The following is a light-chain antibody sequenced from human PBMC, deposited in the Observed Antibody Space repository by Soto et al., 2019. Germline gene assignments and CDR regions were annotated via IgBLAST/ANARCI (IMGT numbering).Light chain of an antibody. CDR3: QSYDSSLSGGI. J-gene: IGLJ2*01. V-gene: IGLV1-40*01. CDR1: SSNIGAGGD. Sequence: QSVLTQPPSVSGVPGQRVTISCTGSSSNIGAGGDVHWYQHVPGAAPKLLIYGNINRPAGVPDRFSGSKSGTSGSLAITGLQAEDEADYYCQSYDSSLSGGIFGGGTKLTVL. CDR2: GNI.